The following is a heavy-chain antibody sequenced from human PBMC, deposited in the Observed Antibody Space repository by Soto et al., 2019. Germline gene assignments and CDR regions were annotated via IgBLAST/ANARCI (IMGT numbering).Heavy chain of an antibody. Sequence: QVQLVQSGAEVKKPGASVKVSCKASGYTFTSYAMNWVRQAPGQRLEWMGWINAGNGNTKYSQKFQGRVTITRDTSASTAYMELSSLRSEDTAVYYCARVDTAMATGAFDIWGQGTMVTVSS. CDR2: INAGNGNT. CDR1: GYTFTSYA. V-gene: IGHV1-3*01. CDR3: ARVDTAMATGAFDI. D-gene: IGHD5-18*01. J-gene: IGHJ3*02.